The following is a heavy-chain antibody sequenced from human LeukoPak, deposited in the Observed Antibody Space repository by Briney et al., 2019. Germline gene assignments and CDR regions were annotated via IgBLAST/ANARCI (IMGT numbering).Heavy chain of an antibody. CDR2: IVVGSGNT. J-gene: IGHJ5*02. V-gene: IGHV1-58*01. CDR1: GFTFITSA. CDR3: VEASVGSGSYNWFDP. Sequence: SVRVSCKASGFTFITSAVQWVRQARGQRLEWIGWIVVGSGNTNYAQKFQGRVAITRDMSTSTAYMELSRLRSEDTAIYYCVEASVGSGSYNWFDPWGQGPLVTVSS. D-gene: IGHD3-10*01.